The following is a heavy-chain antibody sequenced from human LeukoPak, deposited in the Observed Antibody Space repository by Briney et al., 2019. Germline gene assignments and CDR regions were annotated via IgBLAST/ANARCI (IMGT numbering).Heavy chain of an antibody. Sequence: ASVKVSCKASGYTFTSYAMNWVRQAPGQGLEWMGWINTNTENPTYAQGFTGRFVFSLDTSVSTAYLQISSLKAEDTAVYYCYGYGHRGLDAFDIWGQGTMVTVSS. CDR2: INTNTENP. D-gene: IGHD6-13*01. CDR3: YGYGHRGLDAFDI. V-gene: IGHV7-4-1*02. CDR1: GYTFTSYA. J-gene: IGHJ3*02.